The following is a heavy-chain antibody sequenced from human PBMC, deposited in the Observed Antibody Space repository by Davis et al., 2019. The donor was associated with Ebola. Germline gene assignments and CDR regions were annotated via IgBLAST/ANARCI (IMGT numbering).Heavy chain of an antibody. CDR3: ARIVLGRDFYGMDV. CDR1: GYNFTNYA. CDR2: INAANGNT. V-gene: IGHV1-3*01. Sequence: ASVKVSCKASGYNFTNYAMHWVRQAPGQRLEWMGWINAANGNTKVSQKFQGRVTITSNTSARTAYMELSSLRSEDTAGFYCARIVLGRDFYGMDVWGQGTTVTVSS. D-gene: IGHD1-26*01. J-gene: IGHJ6*02.